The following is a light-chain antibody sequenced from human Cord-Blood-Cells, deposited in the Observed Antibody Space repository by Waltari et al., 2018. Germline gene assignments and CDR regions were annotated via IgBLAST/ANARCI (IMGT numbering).Light chain of an antibody. Sequence: DIQMTQSPSSLSASVGDRVTITCRASQSISSYLHWYQQKPGKAPKLLIYAASSLPSGVPARFSGSGSGTDFTLTISSLQPEDFATYYCQQSYSTPYTFGQGTKLEIK. V-gene: IGKV1-39*01. CDR2: AAS. CDR1: QSISSY. CDR3: QQSYSTPYT. J-gene: IGKJ2*01.